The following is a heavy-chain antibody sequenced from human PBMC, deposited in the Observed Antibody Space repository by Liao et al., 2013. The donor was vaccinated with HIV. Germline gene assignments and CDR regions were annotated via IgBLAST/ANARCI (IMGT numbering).Heavy chain of an antibody. CDR3: ARINTIFADY. V-gene: IGHV4-59*01. CDR2: IYYSGST. Sequence: QVQLQESGPGLVKPSETLSLTCTVSGGSISSYYWSWIRQPPGKGLEWIGYIYYSGSTNYNPSLKSRVTISVDTSKNQFSLKLSSVTAADTAVYYCARINTIFADYWGQGTLVTVSS. CDR1: GGSISSYY. J-gene: IGHJ4*02. D-gene: IGHD3-3*01.